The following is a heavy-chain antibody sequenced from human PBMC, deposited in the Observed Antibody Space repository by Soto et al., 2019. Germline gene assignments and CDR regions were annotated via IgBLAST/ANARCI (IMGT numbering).Heavy chain of an antibody. CDR2: ISSSSSTI. V-gene: IGHV3-48*01. D-gene: IGHD3-9*01. J-gene: IGHJ4*02. CDR3: ATHSLQYLDWLLAPLDN. Sequence: GGSLRLSCAASGFTFSSYSMNWVRQAPGKGLEWVSYISSSSSTIYYADSVKGRFTISRDNSENTLYLQMSSLRAEDTAVYYCATHSLQYLDWLLAPLDNWGQGTMVTVSS. CDR1: GFTFSSYS.